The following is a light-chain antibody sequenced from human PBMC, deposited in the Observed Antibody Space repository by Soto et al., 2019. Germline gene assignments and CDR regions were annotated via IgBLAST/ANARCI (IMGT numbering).Light chain of an antibody. V-gene: IGLV2-14*03. CDR2: DVN. J-gene: IGLJ2*01. CDR3: SSFTSTSTL. Sequence: QSALTQPASVSGSPGQSITISCTEASSDIGGSNYVSWYQQHPGKAPKLMLYDVNNRPSGVSNRFSGSKSGNTASLTISGLQAEDEADYYCSSFTSTSTLFGGGTQLTVL. CDR1: SSDIGGSNY.